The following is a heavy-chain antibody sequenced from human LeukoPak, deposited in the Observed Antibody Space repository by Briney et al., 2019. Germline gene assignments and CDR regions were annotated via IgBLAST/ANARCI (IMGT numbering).Heavy chain of an antibody. Sequence: GGTLRLSCAASGFTFSKNAMSWVRQAPGKGLEWVSAMSGSGDSSYYADSVKGRFTISRDISKNTLYLQMNSLGVEDTAVYYCAKNKWERSGAFDIWGQGTMVTVSS. V-gene: IGHV3-23*01. J-gene: IGHJ3*02. D-gene: IGHD1-26*01. CDR3: AKNKWERSGAFDI. CDR2: MSGSGDSS. CDR1: GFTFSKNA.